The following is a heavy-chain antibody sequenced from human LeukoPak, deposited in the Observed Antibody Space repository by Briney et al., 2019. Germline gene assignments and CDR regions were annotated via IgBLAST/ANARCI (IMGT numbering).Heavy chain of an antibody. CDR2: INHSEST. Sequence: SETLSLTCGVYGGSFRSYYWNWIRQPPRKGLEWIVEINHSESTNYNPSLKSRVTMSVDTSKKQFSLKLSSVTAADTAVYYCASQHCTSPTCYAYFVYWGQGTLVTVSS. CDR1: GGSFRSYY. CDR3: ASQHCTSPTCYAYFVY. J-gene: IGHJ4*02. V-gene: IGHV4-34*01. D-gene: IGHD2-2*01.